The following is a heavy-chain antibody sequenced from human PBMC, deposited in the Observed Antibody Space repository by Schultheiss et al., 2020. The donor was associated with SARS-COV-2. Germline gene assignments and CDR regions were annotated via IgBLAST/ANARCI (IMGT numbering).Heavy chain of an antibody. D-gene: IGHD3-10*01. V-gene: IGHV4-61*02. J-gene: IGHJ4*02. CDR1: GGSISSGSYY. CDR2: IYTSGST. Sequence: SETLSLTCTVSGGSISSGSYYWSWIRQPAGKGLEWIGRIYTSGSTYYNPSLKSRVTISVDTSKNQFSLKLSSVTAADTAVYYCAILWFGEMPFDYWGQGTLVTVSS. CDR3: AILWFGEMPFDY.